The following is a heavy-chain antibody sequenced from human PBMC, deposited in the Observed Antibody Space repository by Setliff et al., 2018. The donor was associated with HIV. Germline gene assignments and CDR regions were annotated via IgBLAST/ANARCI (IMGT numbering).Heavy chain of an antibody. V-gene: IGHV1-2*02. D-gene: IGHD3-16*01. CDR3: TGVPGGGGNWFDP. J-gene: IGHJ5*02. CDR2: INIRSGNT. CDR1: GYSFTTSG. Sequence: ASVKVSCKASGYSFTTSGVSWVRQAPGQGLEWMGWINIRSGNTNYAQKFQGRVTMTRDTSISTAYMELSRLRSDDTAMYFCTGVPGGGGNWFDPWGQGTLVTVSS.